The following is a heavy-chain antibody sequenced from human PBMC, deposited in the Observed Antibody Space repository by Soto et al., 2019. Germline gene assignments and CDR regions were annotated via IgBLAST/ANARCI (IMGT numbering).Heavy chain of an antibody. J-gene: IGHJ4*02. CDR1: GFTFSSYG. D-gene: IGHD6-19*01. Sequence: PGGSLRLSCAASGFTFSSYGMHWVRQAPGKGLEWVAVIWYDGSNKYYADSVKGRFTISRDNSKNTLYPQMNSLRAEDTAVYYCARDTYSSGHPFDYWGQGTLVTVSS. CDR2: IWYDGSNK. CDR3: ARDTYSSGHPFDY. V-gene: IGHV3-33*01.